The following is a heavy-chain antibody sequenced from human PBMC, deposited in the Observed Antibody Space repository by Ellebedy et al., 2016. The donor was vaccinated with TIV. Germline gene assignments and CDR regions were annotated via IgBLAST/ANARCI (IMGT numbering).Heavy chain of an antibody. Sequence: GGSLRLSXVASGSIVSSTYMTWVRQAPGKGLEWVAVTYRGGRTYYPDSVRGRFTISRDNYKNTLSLQMDSLRVEGTAVYYCAKDAGNGVNFGMDVWGQGTTVTVSS. J-gene: IGHJ6*02. V-gene: IGHV3-53*01. CDR3: AKDAGNGVNFGMDV. CDR2: TYRGGRT. CDR1: GSIVSSTY. D-gene: IGHD2-8*01.